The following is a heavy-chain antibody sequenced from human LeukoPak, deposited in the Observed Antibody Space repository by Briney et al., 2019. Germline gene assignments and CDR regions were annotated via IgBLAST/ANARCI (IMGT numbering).Heavy chain of an antibody. Sequence: GGSLRLSCAASGFTFSSYAMHWVRQAPGKGLEWVAVISYDGSNKYYADSVKGRFTISRDNSKNTLYLQMNSLRAEDTAVYYCARAEGLLVHGIIDYWGQGTLVTVSS. V-gene: IGHV3-30-3*01. CDR3: ARAEGLLVHGIIDY. CDR2: ISYDGSNK. D-gene: IGHD1-14*01. J-gene: IGHJ4*02. CDR1: GFTFSSYA.